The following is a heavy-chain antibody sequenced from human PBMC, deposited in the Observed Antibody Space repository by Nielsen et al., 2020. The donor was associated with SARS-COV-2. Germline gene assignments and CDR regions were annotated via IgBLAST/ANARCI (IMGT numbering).Heavy chain of an antibody. CDR1: GGSLSDYY. CDR2: INHSGST. Sequence: SETLSLTCAVYGGSLSDYYWTWIRQSPGKGLEWIGEINHSGSTNYNPSLRSRVTISVDTSKNQFSLKLYSVTAADTAVYYCARGRPGTDYWGQGTLVTVSS. D-gene: IGHD3-10*01. CDR3: ARGRPGTDY. V-gene: IGHV4-34*01. J-gene: IGHJ4*02.